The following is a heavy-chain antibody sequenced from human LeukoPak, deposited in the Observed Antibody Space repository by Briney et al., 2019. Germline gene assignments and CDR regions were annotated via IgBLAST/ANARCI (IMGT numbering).Heavy chain of an antibody. CDR2: IYYSGST. D-gene: IGHD1-26*01. J-gene: IGHJ4*02. CDR1: GGSISSYY. Sequence: SETLSLTCTVSGGSISSYYWSWIRQPPGKGLEWIGYIYYSGSTNYNPSLKSRVTISVDTSKNQFSLKLSSVTAADTAVYYCARDSRGSYGFDYWGQGTLVTVSS. CDR3: ARDSRGSYGFDY. V-gene: IGHV4-59*01.